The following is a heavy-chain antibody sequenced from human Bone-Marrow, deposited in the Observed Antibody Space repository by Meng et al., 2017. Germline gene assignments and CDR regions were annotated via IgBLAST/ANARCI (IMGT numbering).Heavy chain of an antibody. J-gene: IGHJ4*02. CDR2: INSDGSST. D-gene: IGHD1-26*01. V-gene: IGHV3-74*01. CDR3: ATPRRVGFYYDS. CDR1: GFTFSSYW. Sequence: GESLKISCAASGFTFSSYWMHWVRQAPGKGLVWVSRINSDGSSTSYADSVKGRFTISRDNAKNTLYLQMKGLRAEDTAVYYCATPRRVGFYYDSWGQGTLVTVSS.